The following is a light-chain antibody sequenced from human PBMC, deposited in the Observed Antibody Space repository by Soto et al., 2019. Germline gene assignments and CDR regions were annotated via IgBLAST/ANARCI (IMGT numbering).Light chain of an antibody. V-gene: IGKV3-15*01. CDR3: QQYKSGNTLK. Sequence: RLLACSPASLSVSPGESATLSCRDSQSLNTDLAWYQQKPGQAPRLLLYGASTRATGTQTRFSGSGSGTEFTLTISSLQSEDFALYYFQQYKSGNTLKFCQGTRLEI. J-gene: IGKJ5*01. CDR1: QSLNTD. CDR2: GAS.